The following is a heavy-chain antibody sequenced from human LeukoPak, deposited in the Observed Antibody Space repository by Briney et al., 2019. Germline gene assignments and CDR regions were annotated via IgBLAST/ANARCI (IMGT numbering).Heavy chain of an antibody. J-gene: IGHJ4*02. Sequence: ASVKVSCKASGYTFTGYYMHWVRQAPGQGLEWMGWINPNSGGINYAQKFQGRVTMTRDTSISTAYMELSRLRSDDTAVYYCARSGYDSSGYYYRRGYFDYWGQGTLVTVSS. D-gene: IGHD3-22*01. CDR1: GYTFTGYY. CDR2: INPNSGGI. V-gene: IGHV1-2*02. CDR3: ARSGYDSSGYYYRRGYFDY.